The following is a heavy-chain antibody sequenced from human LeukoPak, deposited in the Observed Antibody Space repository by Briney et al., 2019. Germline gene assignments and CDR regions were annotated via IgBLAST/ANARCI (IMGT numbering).Heavy chain of an antibody. CDR2: ICYSGST. CDR1: GVSINTYS. D-gene: IGHD4-17*01. J-gene: IGHJ4*02. V-gene: IGHV4-59*01. Sequence: SETLSLTCTVSGVSINTYSWTWIRQPPGKGQERIGYICYSGSTNYSPSLKSRVSISVDTSKNQFSLKLSSVTAADTAVYYCARALGGDYKLDYWGQGTLVTVSS. CDR3: ARALGGDYKLDY.